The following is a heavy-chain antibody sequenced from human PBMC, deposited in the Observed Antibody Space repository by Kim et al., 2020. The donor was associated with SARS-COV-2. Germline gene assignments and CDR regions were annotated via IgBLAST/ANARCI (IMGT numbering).Heavy chain of an antibody. J-gene: IGHJ5*02. CDR1: GGSFSGYY. V-gene: IGHV4-34*01. Sequence: SETLSLTCAAYGGSFSGYYWSWIRQPPGKGLEWIGEINHSGSTNYNPSLKSRVTISVDTSKNQFSLKLSSVTAADTAVYYCARSNDYGGWFDPWGQGTLV. CDR3: ARSNDYGGWFDP. CDR2: INHSGST. D-gene: IGHD4-17*01.